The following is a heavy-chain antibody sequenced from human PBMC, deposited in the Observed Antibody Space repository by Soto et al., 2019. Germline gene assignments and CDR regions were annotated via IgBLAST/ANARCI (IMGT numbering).Heavy chain of an antibody. V-gene: IGHV4-59*08. Sequence: QVQLQESGPGLVKPSETLSLTCTISGGSIGTYYWNWIRQSPGKGLEWIGYISYSGSTNYNPSLKRRVTMSVDTSKNQFSLGLSSVTAADTAVYHCAGHVGFGDPLDYWGQGTLVTVSS. J-gene: IGHJ4*02. CDR3: AGHVGFGDPLDY. CDR1: GGSIGTYY. CDR2: ISYSGST. D-gene: IGHD3-10*01.